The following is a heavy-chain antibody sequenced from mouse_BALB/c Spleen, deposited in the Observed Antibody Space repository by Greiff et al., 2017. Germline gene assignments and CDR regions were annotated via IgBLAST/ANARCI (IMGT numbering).Heavy chain of an antibody. J-gene: IGHJ3*01. CDR3: ARRRGYGAWFAY. D-gene: IGHD2-2*01. CDR2: IDPANGNT. V-gene: IGHV14-3*02. Sequence: EVQLQQSGAELVKPGASVKLSCTASGFNIKDTYMHWVKQRPEQGLEWIGRIDPANGNTKCDPKFQGKATITADTSSNTAYLQLSSLTSEDTAVYYCARRRGYGAWFAYWGQGTLVTVSA. CDR1: GFNIKDTY.